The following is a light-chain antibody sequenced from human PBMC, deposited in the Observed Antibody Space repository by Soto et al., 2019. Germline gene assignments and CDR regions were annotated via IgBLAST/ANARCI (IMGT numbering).Light chain of an antibody. CDR1: QGISNY. CDR3: QKDNGAPPLA. V-gene: IGKV1-27*01. CDR2: AAS. J-gene: IGKJ1*01. Sequence: DIQMTQSPSSLSASVGDRVTITYRASQGISNYLAWYQQKPGKVPKLLIYAASTLQSGVPSRFSGSGSGTDFTLTINSREPKDVATDSWQKDNGAPPLAFDEGTNVEIK.